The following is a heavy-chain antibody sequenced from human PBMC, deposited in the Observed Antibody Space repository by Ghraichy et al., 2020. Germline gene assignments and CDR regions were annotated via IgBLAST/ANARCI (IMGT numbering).Heavy chain of an antibody. CDR2: IYHSGST. V-gene: IGHV4-38-2*02. Sequence: SETLSLTCAVSGYSISSGYYWGWIRQPPGKGLEWIGSIYHSGSTYYNPSLKSRVTISVDTSKNQFSLKLSSVTAADTAVYYCARDSNYYDSSGPLKAFDIWGQGTMVTVSS. CDR3: ARDSNYYDSSGPLKAFDI. CDR1: GYSISSGYY. J-gene: IGHJ3*02. D-gene: IGHD3-22*01.